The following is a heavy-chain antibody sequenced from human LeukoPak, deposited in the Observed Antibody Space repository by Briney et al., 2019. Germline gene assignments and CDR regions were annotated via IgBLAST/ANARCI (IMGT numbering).Heavy chain of an antibody. V-gene: IGHV3-48*03. CDR2: ISRSGRTI. CDR1: GFTFSSYE. CDR3: ARNDGFDY. J-gene: IGHJ4*02. Sequence: GGSLRLSCAASGFTFSSYEMNWVRQAPGKGLEWVSYISRSGRTIYYADSVKGRFTISRDNAKNSLYLQMNSLRPEDTAVYYCARNDGFDYWGQGTLVTVSS. D-gene: IGHD1-1*01.